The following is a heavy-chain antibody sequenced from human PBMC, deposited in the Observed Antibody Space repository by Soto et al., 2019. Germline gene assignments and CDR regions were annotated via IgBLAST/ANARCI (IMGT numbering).Heavy chain of an antibody. CDR3: AREGMDWQYFDY. CDR1: GFIFSNYA. CDR2: ISFDGSNK. D-gene: IGHD2-2*03. V-gene: IGHV3-30-3*01. Sequence: QVQLVESGGGVVQPGTSLRLSCAASGFIFSNYAMHWVRQAPGKGLEWVAVISFDGSNKYYADSVKGRCTISRDKSNNTLYLQMNSLRGEDTAVYYGAREGMDWQYFDYWGQGALVTVSS. J-gene: IGHJ4*02.